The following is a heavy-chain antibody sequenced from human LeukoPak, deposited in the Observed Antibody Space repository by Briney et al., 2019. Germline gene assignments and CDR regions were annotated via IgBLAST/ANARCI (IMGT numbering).Heavy chain of an antibody. CDR2: ISSSGSTI. Sequence: GGSLRLSCAASGFTFSSYEMNWVRQAPGKGLEWVSYISSSGSTIYYADSVKGRFTISRDNAKNSLYLQMNSLRSEDTAVYYCARAPRYYDFWSGYYFDYWGQGTLVTVSS. V-gene: IGHV3-48*03. D-gene: IGHD3-3*01. CDR3: ARAPRYYDFWSGYYFDY. J-gene: IGHJ4*02. CDR1: GFTFSSYE.